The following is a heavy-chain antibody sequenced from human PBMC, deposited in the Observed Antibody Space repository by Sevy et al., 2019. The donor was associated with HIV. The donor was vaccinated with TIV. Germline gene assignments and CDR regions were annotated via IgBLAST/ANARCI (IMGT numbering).Heavy chain of an antibody. CDR2: IYHSGNT. Sequence: SETLSLTCAVSGDSINGEDSSWTWIRPPPGQGLDWIGSIYHSGNTYSTPSLNSRVTITVNRSKNQFSLNLRAVTAAVSAVYYCARGLTIFGALNSRGIDVWGQGTTVTVSS. CDR1: GDSINGEDSS. J-gene: IGHJ6*02. D-gene: IGHD3-3*01. V-gene: IGHV4-30-2*01. CDR3: ARGLTIFGALNSRGIDV.